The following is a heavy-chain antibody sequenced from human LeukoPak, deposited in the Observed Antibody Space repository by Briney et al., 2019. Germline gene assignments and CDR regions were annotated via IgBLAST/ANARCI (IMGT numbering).Heavy chain of an antibody. V-gene: IGHV3-48*02. D-gene: IGHD1-26*01. CDR3: ARRSSGSPPYYFDY. CDR2: ISSSSSTT. CDR1: GFTFSSYS. Sequence: GGSLRLSCAASGFTFSSYSMTWVRQAPGKGLEWVSYISSSSSTTYYADSVKGRFTISRDNAHNSLYLQMDSLRDEDTAVYYCARRSSGSPPYYFDYWGQGTLVTVSS. J-gene: IGHJ4*02.